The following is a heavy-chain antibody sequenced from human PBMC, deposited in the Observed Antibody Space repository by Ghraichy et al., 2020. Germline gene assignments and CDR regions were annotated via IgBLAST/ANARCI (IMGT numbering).Heavy chain of an antibody. V-gene: IGHV3-48*01. Sequence: GGSLRLSCAASGFTFSSYSMNWVRQAPGKGLEWVSYISSSSSTIYYADSVKGRFTISRDNAKNSLYLQMNSLRAEDTAVYYCARDLDSSGYYFPNYYYYGMDVWGQGTTVTVS. CDR3: ARDLDSSGYYFPNYYYYGMDV. CDR2: ISSSSSTI. CDR1: GFTFSSYS. D-gene: IGHD3-22*01. J-gene: IGHJ6*02.